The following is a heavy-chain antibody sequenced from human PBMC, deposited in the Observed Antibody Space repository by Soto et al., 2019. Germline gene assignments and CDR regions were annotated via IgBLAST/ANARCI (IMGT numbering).Heavy chain of an antibody. J-gene: IGHJ4*02. CDR2: ISTNGGST. D-gene: IGHD3-22*01. Sequence: VGSLRLSCSASGFSFSIYAMHWVRQAPGKGLEYVSSISTNGGSTDYADSVKGRFTISRDNSKNTVYLQMSSLRVEDTAVYYCVKGEYYYDSSGYYPFDYWGQGT. CDR1: GFSFSIYA. V-gene: IGHV3-64D*06. CDR3: VKGEYYYDSSGYYPFDY.